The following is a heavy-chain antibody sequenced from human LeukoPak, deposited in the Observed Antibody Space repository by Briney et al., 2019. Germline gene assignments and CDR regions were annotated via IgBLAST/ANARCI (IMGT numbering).Heavy chain of an antibody. Sequence: SVKLSCKSSAGTFSICAISWVRQGPGQGLEWMGGLIPIFGTATYAQKFQGRVTITADESTSTAYMELSSLRSEDTAVYYCARVNGDYHFDYWGQGTLVTVSS. V-gene: IGHV1-69*13. J-gene: IGHJ4*02. D-gene: IGHD4-17*01. CDR3: ARVNGDYHFDY. CDR2: LIPIFGTA. CDR1: AGTFSICA.